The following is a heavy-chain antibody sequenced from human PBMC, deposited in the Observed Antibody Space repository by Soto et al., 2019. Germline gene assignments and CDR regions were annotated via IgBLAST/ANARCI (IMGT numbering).Heavy chain of an antibody. Sequence: PGGSLRLSCAASGFTFSSYAMSWVRQAPGKGLEWVSAISGSGGSTYYADSVKGRFTISRDNSKNTLYLQMNSLRAEDTAVYYCAKEGISSSRYRGYFDYWGQGTLVTVSS. J-gene: IGHJ4*02. D-gene: IGHD6-13*01. CDR1: GFTFSSYA. V-gene: IGHV3-23*01. CDR3: AKEGISSSRYRGYFDY. CDR2: ISGSGGST.